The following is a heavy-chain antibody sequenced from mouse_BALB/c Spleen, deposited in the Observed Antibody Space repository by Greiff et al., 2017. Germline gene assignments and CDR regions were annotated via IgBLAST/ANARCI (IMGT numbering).Heavy chain of an antibody. V-gene: IGHV1S29*02. CDR3: ASDYDYAWFAY. Sequence: EVQLQESGPELVKPGASVKISCKASGYTFTDYNMHWVKQSHGKSLEWIGYIYPYNGGTGYNQKFKSKATLTVDNSSSTAYMELRSLTSEDSAVYYCASDYDYAWFAYWGQGTLVTVSA. CDR2: IYPYNGGT. D-gene: IGHD2-4*01. J-gene: IGHJ3*01. CDR1: GYTFTDYN.